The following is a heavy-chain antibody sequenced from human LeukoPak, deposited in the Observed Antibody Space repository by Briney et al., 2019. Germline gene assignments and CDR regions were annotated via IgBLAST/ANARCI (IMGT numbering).Heavy chain of an antibody. CDR3: ARVEEGYGSGRRENYYYYYMDV. D-gene: IGHD3-10*01. CDR1: GGSISSYY. V-gene: IGHV4-4*07. Sequence: SETLSLTCTVSGGSISSYYWSWIRQPAGKGLEWIGRIYTSGSTNYNPSLKSRVTISVDTSKNQFSLKLNSVTAADTAVYYCARVEEGYGSGRRENYYYYYMDVWGKGTTVTISS. J-gene: IGHJ6*03. CDR2: IYTSGST.